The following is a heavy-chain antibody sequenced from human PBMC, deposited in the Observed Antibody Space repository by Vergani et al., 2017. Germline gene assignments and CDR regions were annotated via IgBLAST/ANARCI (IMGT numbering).Heavy chain of an antibody. CDR1: DFSITSGDY. CDR3: ASGKYYSDSTSHFRGRYFDV. CDR2: IYNSGNG. V-gene: IGHV4-38-2*02. D-gene: IGHD3-16*01. Sequence: QVQLQESGPGLVKPSETLSLICTVSDFSITSGDYWGWIRQPPGKGLEWIGSIYNSGNGDSSSSLKSRVTISADTSKNQFSLRLTSVTAADTAVYYCASGKYYSDSTSHFRGRYFDVWGRGTLVTVPS. J-gene: IGHJ2*01.